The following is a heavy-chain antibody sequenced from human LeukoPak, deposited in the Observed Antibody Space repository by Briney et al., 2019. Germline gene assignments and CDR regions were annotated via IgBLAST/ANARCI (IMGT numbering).Heavy chain of an antibody. CDR3: ARDSYGSGRNAFDI. CDR2: IHYSGNT. J-gene: IGHJ3*02. Sequence: SETLSLTCTVSGGSISSSSYYWGWIRQPPGKGLEWIGSIHYSGNTYYNPSLRSRVTISVDTSKNQFSLKLSSVTAADTAVYYCARDSYGSGRNAFDIWSQGTVVTVSS. CDR1: GGSISSSSYY. D-gene: IGHD3-10*01. V-gene: IGHV4-39*02.